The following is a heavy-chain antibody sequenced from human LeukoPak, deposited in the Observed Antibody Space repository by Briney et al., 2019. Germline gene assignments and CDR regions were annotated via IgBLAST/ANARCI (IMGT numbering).Heavy chain of an antibody. CDR1: GYTFTNYG. V-gene: IGHV1-18*01. J-gene: IGHJ3*02. D-gene: IGHD6-13*01. Sequence: ASVKVSCETSGYTFTNYGISWVRQAPGLGLEWMGWISAYNGNTNYARKVQGRVTMTTDTSTSTAYMELRSLRFDDTAVYYCARDQSVRLLQTSSTYFKHVFAIWGQGSMVTVSS. CDR3: ARDQSVRLLQTSSTYFKHVFAI. CDR2: ISAYNGNT.